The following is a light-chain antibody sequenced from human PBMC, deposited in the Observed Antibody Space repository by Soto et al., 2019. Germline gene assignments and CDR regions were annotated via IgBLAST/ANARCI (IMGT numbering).Light chain of an antibody. CDR3: QQRSNWPPTWT. V-gene: IGKV3-11*01. CDR2: HAS. Sequence: EIVLTQSPATLSLSPGERATLSCRASQSVSSYLAWYQQKPGQAPRLLIYHASNRATGIPARFSGSGSGTDFTLTISSLEPEDSAVYYCQQRSNWPPTWTFGQGTKVELK. J-gene: IGKJ1*01. CDR1: QSVSSY.